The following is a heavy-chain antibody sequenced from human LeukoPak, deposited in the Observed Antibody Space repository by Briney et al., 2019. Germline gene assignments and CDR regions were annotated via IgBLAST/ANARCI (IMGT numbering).Heavy chain of an antibody. CDR1: GYTFTSYG. J-gene: IGHJ4*02. Sequence: ASVKVSCKASGYTFTSYGISWVRQAPGQGLEWMGWISAYNGNTNYAQTLQGRVTMTTDTSTSTAYMELRSLISDDTAVYYCARDHFSSSWSSYYFDYWGQGTLVTVSS. CDR3: ARDHFSSSWSSYYFDY. D-gene: IGHD6-13*01. V-gene: IGHV1-18*01. CDR2: ISAYNGNT.